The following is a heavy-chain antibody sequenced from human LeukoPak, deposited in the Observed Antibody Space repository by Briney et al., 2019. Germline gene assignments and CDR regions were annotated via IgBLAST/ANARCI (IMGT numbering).Heavy chain of an antibody. Sequence: SETLSLTCTVSGGSISSYYWSWIRQPPGKGLEWIGYIYYSGSTNYNPSLKSRVTISVDTSKNQFSLKLSSVTAADTAVYYCARAICSGGSCRRANYYYMDVWGKGTTVTISS. J-gene: IGHJ6*03. CDR2: IYYSGST. CDR1: GGSISSYY. CDR3: ARAICSGGSCRRANYYYMDV. D-gene: IGHD2-15*01. V-gene: IGHV4-59*01.